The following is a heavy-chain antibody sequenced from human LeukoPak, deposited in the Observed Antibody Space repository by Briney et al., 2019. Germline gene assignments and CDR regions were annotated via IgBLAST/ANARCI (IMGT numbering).Heavy chain of an antibody. J-gene: IGHJ4*02. CDR2: IYYSGST. V-gene: IGHV4-59*01. D-gene: IGHD3-22*01. Sequence: PSETLSLTCSVSGGSISNYYWSWIRQPPGKGLEWIGYIYYSGSTNYNPSLESRVTISVDTSKNQFSLKLSSVTAADTAVYYCARAPWYDSSGLDYWGQGTLVTVSS. CDR1: GGSISNYY. CDR3: ARAPWYDSSGLDY.